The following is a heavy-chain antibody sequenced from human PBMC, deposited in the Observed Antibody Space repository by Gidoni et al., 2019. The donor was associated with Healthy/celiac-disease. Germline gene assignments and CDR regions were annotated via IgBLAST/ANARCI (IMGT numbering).Heavy chain of an antibody. D-gene: IGHD5-12*01. J-gene: IGHJ4*02. V-gene: IGHV1-2*02. CDR1: GYTFTGYY. Sequence: QVQLVQSGSEVKKPGASVKVSCKASGYTFTGYYMHWVRQAPGQGLEWMGGINPNSGGTNYAQKFQGRVTMTRDTSISTAYMELSRLRSDDTAVYYCARDSHSGQMATILDYWGQGTLVTVSS. CDR2: INPNSGGT. CDR3: ARDSHSGQMATILDY.